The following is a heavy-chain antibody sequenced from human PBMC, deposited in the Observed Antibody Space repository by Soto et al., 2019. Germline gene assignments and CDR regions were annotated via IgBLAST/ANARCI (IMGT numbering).Heavy chain of an antibody. J-gene: IGHJ4*02. CDR3: ARALTGSSSWYYFDY. V-gene: IGHV1-3*01. D-gene: IGHD6-13*01. Sequence: GASVKVSCKASGYTFTSYAMHWVRQAPGQRLEWMGWINAGNGNTKYSQKFQGRVTITRDTSASTAYMELSSLRSEDTAVYYCARALTGSSSWYYFDYWGQGTLVTVSS. CDR1: GYTFTSYA. CDR2: INAGNGNT.